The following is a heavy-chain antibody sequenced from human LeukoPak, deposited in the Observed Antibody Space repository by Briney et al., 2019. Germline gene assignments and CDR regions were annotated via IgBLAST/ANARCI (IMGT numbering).Heavy chain of an antibody. J-gene: IGHJ4*02. CDR3: ARRYSSRWAFDY. CDR2: ISSSDSTI. Sequence: PGGSLRLSCAASGFTFSSYEMNWVRQAPGKGLEWVSYISSSDSTIYYADSVKGRFTISRDNAKNSLYLQMNSLRAEDTAVYYCARRYSSRWAFDYWGQGTLVTVSS. V-gene: IGHV3-48*03. D-gene: IGHD6-13*01. CDR1: GFTFSSYE.